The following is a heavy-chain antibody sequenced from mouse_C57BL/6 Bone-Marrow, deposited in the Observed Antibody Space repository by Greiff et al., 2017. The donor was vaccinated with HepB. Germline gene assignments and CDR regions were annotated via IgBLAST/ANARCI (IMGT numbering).Heavy chain of an antibody. J-gene: IGHJ1*03. D-gene: IGHD2-1*01. CDR2: IYPRSGNT. CDR1: GYTFTSYG. CDR3: ARDGNSDWYFDV. V-gene: IGHV1-81*01. Sequence: LVESGAELARPGASVKLSCKASGYTFTSYGISWVKQRTGQGLEWIGEIYPRSGNTYYNEKFKGKATLTADKSSSTAYMQLNSLTSEDSAVYFCARDGNSDWYFDVWGTGTTVTVSS.